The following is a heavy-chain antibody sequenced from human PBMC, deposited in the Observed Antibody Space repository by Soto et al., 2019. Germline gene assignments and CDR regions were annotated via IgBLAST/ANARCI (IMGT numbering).Heavy chain of an antibody. CDR3: AKNGQPPYYYDGMDV. D-gene: IGHD2-8*01. V-gene: IGHV1-18*01. CDR2: ISGYNGDT. CDR1: GYTFTRYG. Sequence: QGQLVQSGAEVKKPGASVKVSCKASGYTFTRYGISWVRQAPGQGLEWMGWISGYNGDTKYAQKCQGRVTMTLDTSTTTTYMEIRSLTSDDTAVYYCAKNGQPPYYYDGMDVWGQGTTVTVSS. J-gene: IGHJ6*02.